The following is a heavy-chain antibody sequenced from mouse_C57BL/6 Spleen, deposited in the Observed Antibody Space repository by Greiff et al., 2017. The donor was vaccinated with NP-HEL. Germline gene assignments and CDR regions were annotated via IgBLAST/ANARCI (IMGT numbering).Heavy chain of an antibody. V-gene: IGHV1-76*01. Sequence: VKLMESGAELVRPGASVKLSCKASGYTFTDYYINWVKQRPGQGLEWIARIYPGSGNTYYNEKFKGKATLTAEKSSSTAYMQLSSLTSEDSAVYFCARGTHYYGSSFFYAMDSWGQGTSVTVSS. J-gene: IGHJ4*01. CDR3: ARGTHYYGSSFFYAMDS. CDR1: GYTFTDYY. CDR2: IYPGSGNT. D-gene: IGHD1-1*01.